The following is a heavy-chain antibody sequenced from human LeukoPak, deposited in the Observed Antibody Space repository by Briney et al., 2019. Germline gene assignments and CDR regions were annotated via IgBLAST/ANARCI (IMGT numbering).Heavy chain of an antibody. J-gene: IGHJ4*02. CDR1: GYIFTGYY. CDR3: ARGDSFWDLNMVVFDY. CDR2: INLNSGGT. D-gene: IGHD3-10*01. Sequence: APVKVSCKASGYIFTGYYMHWVRQAPGQGLEWMGWINLNSGGTNYAQKFQGWVTMTRDTSISTAYMELSRLRSDDTAVYYCARGDSFWDLNMVVFDYWGQGTLVTVSS. V-gene: IGHV1-2*04.